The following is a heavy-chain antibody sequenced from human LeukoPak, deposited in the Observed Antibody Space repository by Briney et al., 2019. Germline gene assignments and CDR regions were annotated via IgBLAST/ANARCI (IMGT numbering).Heavy chain of an antibody. D-gene: IGHD2-8*02. CDR1: GFTFSTYW. CDR2: IKEDGSEK. Sequence: GGSLRLSCAASGFTFSTYWMIWIRQAPGKGLEWVANIKEDGSEKNYVDSVKGRFTISRDNAKNSLYLQMNSLRAEDTAVYYCARRPLTRSYWYFDPWGQGTLVTVSS. V-gene: IGHV3-7*01. J-gene: IGHJ5*02. CDR3: ARRPLTRSYWYFDP.